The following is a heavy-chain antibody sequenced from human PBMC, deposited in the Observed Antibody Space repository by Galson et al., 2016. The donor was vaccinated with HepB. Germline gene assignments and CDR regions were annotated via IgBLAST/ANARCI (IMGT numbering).Heavy chain of an antibody. CDR1: GGSISIGSYF. Sequence: TLSLTCSVSGGSISIGSYFWSWIRQPAGKGLEWLGRVLFTGSTTYNPSLKSRVTLAADTSKNQFSLNLTSVTATDTAVYYCVRERISLVRGGNYYYYYIDVWGEGTTMIVS. CDR3: VRERISLVRGGNYYYYYIDV. D-gene: IGHD3-10*01. CDR2: VLFTGST. V-gene: IGHV4-61*02. J-gene: IGHJ6*03.